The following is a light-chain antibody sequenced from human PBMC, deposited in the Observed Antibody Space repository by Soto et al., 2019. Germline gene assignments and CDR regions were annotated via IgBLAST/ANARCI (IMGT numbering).Light chain of an antibody. V-gene: IGKV1-5*01. CDR2: DAS. J-gene: IGKJ5*01. CDR1: QSISRW. Sequence: QMTESASSLSASVGDRVTITCRVSQSISRWLAWYQQKPGKAPKFLIYDASSLQSGVPSRFSGSGSGTEFTLTVSSLQPDDFATYYCQQYNSYSGYTFGRGTRLEIK. CDR3: QQYNSYSGYT.